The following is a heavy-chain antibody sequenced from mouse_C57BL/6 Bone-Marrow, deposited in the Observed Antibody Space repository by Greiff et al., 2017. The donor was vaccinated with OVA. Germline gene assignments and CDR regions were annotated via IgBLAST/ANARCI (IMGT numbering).Heavy chain of an antibody. D-gene: IGHD2-1*01. V-gene: IGHV1-39*01. J-gene: IGHJ4*01. CDR1: GYSFTDYN. Sequence: VQLQQSGPELVKPGASVKISCKASGYSFTDYNMNWVKQSNGKRLEWIGVINPNYGTTSYNQKFKGKSTLTVDQSSSTAYMQLNSLTSENSAVYYCASKGGNNPYYAMDYWCQGTSVTVSS. CDR2: INPNYGTT. CDR3: ASKGGNNPYYAMDY.